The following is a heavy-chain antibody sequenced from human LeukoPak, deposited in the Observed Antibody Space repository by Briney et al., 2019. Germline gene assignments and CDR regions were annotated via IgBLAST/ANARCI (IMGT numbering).Heavy chain of an antibody. Sequence: TLSLTCTVSGGSISNYYWSWIRQPPGKGLEWIGYIYDSETTNYNPSLKSRVTISVGMSKKQFSLKLNSVTAADTAVYYCARGSYYDRSGYSPALDSWGQGTLVTVSS. CDR2: IYDSETT. J-gene: IGHJ4*02. D-gene: IGHD3-22*01. V-gene: IGHV4-59*01. CDR1: GGSISNYY. CDR3: ARGSYYDRSGYSPALDS.